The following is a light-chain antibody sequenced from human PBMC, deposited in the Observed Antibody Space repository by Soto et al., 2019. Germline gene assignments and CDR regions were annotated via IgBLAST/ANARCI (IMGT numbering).Light chain of an antibody. V-gene: IGLV1-51*01. CDR3: GTWDSSLSAGV. Sequence: QSVLTLEPSISATPGQKVTISCSGSYSNIETNYVSWYQQLPGTAPKLLIYDNTERPSGIPDRFSGSKSGSSATLGITGLQTGDEADYYCGTWDSSLSAGVFGTGTKVTVL. CDR2: DNT. J-gene: IGLJ1*01. CDR1: YSNIETNY.